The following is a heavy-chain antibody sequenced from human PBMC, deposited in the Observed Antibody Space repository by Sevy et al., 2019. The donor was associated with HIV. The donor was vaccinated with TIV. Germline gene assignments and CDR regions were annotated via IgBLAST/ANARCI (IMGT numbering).Heavy chain of an antibody. D-gene: IGHD2-2*01. CDR2: INHSGST. CDR3: ARHCGSTSCSHAFDI. V-gene: IGHV4-34*01. CDR1: GGSFSGYY. Sequence: SETLSFTCAVYGGSFSGYYWSWIRQPPGKGLEWIGEINHSGSTNYNPSLKSRVTISVDTSKNQFSLKLSSVTAADTAVYYCARHCGSTSCSHAFDIWGQGTMVTVSS. J-gene: IGHJ3*02.